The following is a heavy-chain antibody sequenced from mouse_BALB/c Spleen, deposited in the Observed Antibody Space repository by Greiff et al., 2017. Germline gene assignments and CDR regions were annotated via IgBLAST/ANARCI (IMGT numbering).Heavy chain of an antibody. CDR1: GFTFSSYA. CDR2: ISSGGST. V-gene: IGHV5-6-5*01. CDR3: ARVFEGY. Sequence: EVNLVESGGGLVKPGGSLKLSCAASGFTFSSYAMSWVRQTPEKRLEWVASISSGGSTYYPASVKGRFTISRENARNILYLQMSSLRSEDTAMYYCARVFEGYWGQGTTLTVSA. J-gene: IGHJ2*01.